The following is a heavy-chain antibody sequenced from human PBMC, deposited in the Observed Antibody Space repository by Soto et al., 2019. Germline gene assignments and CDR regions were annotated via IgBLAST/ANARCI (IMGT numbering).Heavy chain of an antibody. CDR1: GYTFTSYG. V-gene: IGHV1-18*01. J-gene: IGHJ3*02. D-gene: IGHD2-21*01. Sequence: ASVKISCKASGYTFTSYGISWVRQAPGQGLEWMGWISAYNGNTNYAQKLQGRVTMTTDTSTSTAYMELRSLRSDDTAVYYCARRTPAYGAFDIWGQGTMVTVSS. CDR3: ARRTPAYGAFDI. CDR2: ISAYNGNT.